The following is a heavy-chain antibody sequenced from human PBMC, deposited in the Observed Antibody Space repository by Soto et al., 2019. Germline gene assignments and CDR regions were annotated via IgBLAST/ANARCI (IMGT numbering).Heavy chain of an antibody. J-gene: IGHJ6*02. Sequence: QVQLVQSGAEVKKPGSSVKVSCKASGGTFSSYAISWVRQAPGQGLEWMGGIIPIFGTANYAQKFQGRVTLTADKSTNTAYMELSSLRSEDTAVYYCARGRSIAAAGTTGYYYGMDVWAQGTTVTVSS. V-gene: IGHV1-69*06. CDR3: ARGRSIAAAGTTGYYYGMDV. CDR1: GGTFSSYA. CDR2: IIPIFGTA. D-gene: IGHD6-13*01.